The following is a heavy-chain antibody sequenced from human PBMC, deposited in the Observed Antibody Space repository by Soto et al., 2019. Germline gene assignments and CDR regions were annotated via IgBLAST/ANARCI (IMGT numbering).Heavy chain of an antibody. D-gene: IGHD2-15*01. V-gene: IGHV4-4*02. CDR2: IYQSGST. CDR1: GGSISSSSW. Sequence: QVHLQESGPGLVKPSGTLSLTCAVSGGSISSSSWWSWVRQPPGKGLEWIGEIYQSGSTNYNPSLKSRVTISVDTSKNQLSLKLSSLTAADTAVYYCARGGGYCSGGSCQSLGYWGQGTLVTVSS. J-gene: IGHJ4*02. CDR3: ARGGGYCSGGSCQSLGY.